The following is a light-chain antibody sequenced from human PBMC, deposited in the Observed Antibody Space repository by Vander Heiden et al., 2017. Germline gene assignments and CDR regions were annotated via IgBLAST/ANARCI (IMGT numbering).Light chain of an antibody. Sequence: DIVMSQSPLSLPVTPGEPASISCRSSQSLLHSNGYKYLDWYRQKPGQSPQLLIYLGSNRASGVPDRFSGSGSGTDFTLKISRVEAEDVGIYYCMQALQTPWTFGQGTKVEIK. V-gene: IGKV2-28*01. CDR2: LGS. J-gene: IGKJ1*01. CDR3: MQALQTPWT. CDR1: QSLLHSNGYKY.